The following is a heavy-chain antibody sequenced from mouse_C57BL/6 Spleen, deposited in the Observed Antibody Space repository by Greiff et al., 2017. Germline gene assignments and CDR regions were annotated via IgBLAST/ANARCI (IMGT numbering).Heavy chain of an antibody. CDR2: INYDGSST. CDR1: GFTFSDYY. V-gene: IGHV5-16*01. J-gene: IGHJ2*01. CDR3: ARETRRYYFDY. Sequence: EVQLVESEGGLVQPGSSMKLSCTASGFTFSDYYMAWVRQVPEKGLEWVANINYDGSSTYYLDSLKSRFIISRDNAKNILYLQMSSLKSEDTATYYCARETRRYYFDYWGQGTTLTVSS.